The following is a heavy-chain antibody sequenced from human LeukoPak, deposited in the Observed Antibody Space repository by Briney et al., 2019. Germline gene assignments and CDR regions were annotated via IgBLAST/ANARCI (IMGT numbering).Heavy chain of an antibody. CDR1: GSTSSTYA. D-gene: IGHD1-26*01. Sequence: GGSLRLSCAASGSTSSTYAMSWVRQAPGKGLEWVLAISGSGASTYYADSVTGRFTISRDNSKNTVFLHMKTLRVEDTALYYCARWGGSFSSRFDPWGQGTLVTVSS. CDR3: ARWGGSFSSRFDP. J-gene: IGHJ5*02. V-gene: IGHV3-23*01. CDR2: ISGSGAST.